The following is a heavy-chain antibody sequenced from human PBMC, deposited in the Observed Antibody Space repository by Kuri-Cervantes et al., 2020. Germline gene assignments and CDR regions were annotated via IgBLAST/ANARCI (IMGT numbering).Heavy chain of an antibody. CDR3: ARDRLAATKMGERYFDF. J-gene: IGHJ4*02. CDR2: IKHSGSS. V-gene: IGHV4-34*01. CDR1: GGSFSGYY. D-gene: IGHD3-16*01. Sequence: SETLSLTCAVYGGSFSGYYWNWIRQPPGKGLEWIGEIKHSGSSNYNPYLKSQVAMSVDTSKNQFSLKLSFMTAADTAIYYCARDRLAATKMGERYFDFWGQGTLVTVSS.